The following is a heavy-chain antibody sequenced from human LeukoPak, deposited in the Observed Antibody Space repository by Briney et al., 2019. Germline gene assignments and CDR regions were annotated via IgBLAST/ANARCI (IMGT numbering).Heavy chain of an antibody. CDR3: AKIRETFDY. V-gene: IGHV3-30*04. CDR1: GFTFSSYA. CDR2: ISYDGSNK. Sequence: GGSLRLSCAASGFTFSSYAMHWVRQAPGKGLEWVAVISYDGSNKYYADSVKGRFTISRDNSKNTLYLQMNSLRAEDTAVYYCAKIRETFDYRGQGTLVTVSS. J-gene: IGHJ4*02. D-gene: IGHD3-3*02.